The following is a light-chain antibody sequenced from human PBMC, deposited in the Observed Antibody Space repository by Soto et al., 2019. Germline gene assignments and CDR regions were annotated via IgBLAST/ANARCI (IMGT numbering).Light chain of an antibody. CDR2: GAS. CDR3: QQYGSSQIT. Sequence: EIVMTQSPATLSVSPGERATLSCMASQSVFTSLAWYQQKLGQAPRLLLYGASSRAPGIPDRLSGSGSGTDFTLTISRLEPEDFAVYYCQQYGSSQITFGQAIRLEI. V-gene: IGKV3-20*01. CDR1: QSVFTS. J-gene: IGKJ5*01.